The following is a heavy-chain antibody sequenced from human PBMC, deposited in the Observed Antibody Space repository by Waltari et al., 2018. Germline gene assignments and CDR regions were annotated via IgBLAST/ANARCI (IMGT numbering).Heavy chain of an antibody. D-gene: IGHD5-18*01. CDR2: IYYSGST. CDR1: GGSVSSGSYY. J-gene: IGHJ6*02. CDR3: ARQLWTGYYYYGMDV. V-gene: IGHV4-61*01. Sequence: QVQLQESGPGLVKPSETLSLTCTVYGGSVSSGSYYWSWIRQPPGKGLEWIGYIYYSGSTNYNPSLKSRVTISVDTSKNQFSLKLSSVTAADTAVYYCARQLWTGYYYYGMDVWGQGTTVTVSS.